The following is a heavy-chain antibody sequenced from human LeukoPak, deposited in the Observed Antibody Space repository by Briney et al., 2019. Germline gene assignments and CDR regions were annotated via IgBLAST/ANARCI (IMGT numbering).Heavy chain of an antibody. D-gene: IGHD7-27*01. CDR3: ARNWAFDS. CDR2: IEQDGSKK. CDR1: GFIVGANF. V-gene: IGHV3-7*01. J-gene: IGHJ4*02. Sequence: GGSLRLSCEASGFIVGANFMNWVRQPPGKGLEWVANIEQDGSKKYYVDSVKGRFTISRDNAKNSLYLQMNSLRAEDTAVYYCARNWAFDSWGQGTLVTVSS.